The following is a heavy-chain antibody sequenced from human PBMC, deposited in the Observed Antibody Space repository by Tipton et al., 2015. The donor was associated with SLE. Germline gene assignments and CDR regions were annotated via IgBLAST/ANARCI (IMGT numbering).Heavy chain of an antibody. V-gene: IGHV4-61*08. J-gene: IGHJ4*02. CDR3: ARDSEQQLVLDY. D-gene: IGHD6-13*01. CDR2: IYYSGST. CDR1: GGSISSGGYY. Sequence: TLSLTCTVSGGSISSGGYYWSWIRQHPGKGLEWIGYIYYSGSTNYNPSLKSRVTISVDTSKNQFSLKLSSVTAADTAVYYCARDSEQQLVLDYWGQGTLVTVSS.